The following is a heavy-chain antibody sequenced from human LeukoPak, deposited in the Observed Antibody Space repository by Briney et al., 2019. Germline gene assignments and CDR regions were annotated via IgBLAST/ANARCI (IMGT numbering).Heavy chain of an antibody. J-gene: IGHJ3*02. D-gene: IGHD6-19*01. CDR1: GFTFSSYA. CDR3: ARDRGWHRGDAFDI. Sequence: GGSLRLSCAASGFTFSSYAMPWVRQAPGKGLEWVAVISYDGSNKYYADSVKGRFTISRDNSKNTLYLQMNSLRAEDTAVYYCARDRGWHRGDAFDIWGQGTMVTVSS. V-gene: IGHV3-30-3*01. CDR2: ISYDGSNK.